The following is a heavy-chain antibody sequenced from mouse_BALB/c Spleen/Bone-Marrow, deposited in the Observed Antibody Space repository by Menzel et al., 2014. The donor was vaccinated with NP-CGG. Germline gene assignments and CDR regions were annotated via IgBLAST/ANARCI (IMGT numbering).Heavy chain of an antibody. CDR3: ARWGGTPYFDY. CDR1: GYTFXSYL. D-gene: IGHD4-1*01. CDR2: ITPYNDDT. V-gene: IGHV1-14*01. Sequence: EVKLVESGPELVKPGASVKMSCKASGYTFXSYLIHWVKQKPGRGLEWIGYITPYNDDTKYNEKFKGKATLTSDKSSSTAYMELSSLTSEDSAVYYCARWGGTPYFDYWGQGTTLTVSS. J-gene: IGHJ2*01.